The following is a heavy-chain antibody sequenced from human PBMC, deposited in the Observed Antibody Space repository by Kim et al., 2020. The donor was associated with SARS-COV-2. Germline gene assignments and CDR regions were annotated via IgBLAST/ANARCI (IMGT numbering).Heavy chain of an antibody. CDR2: IGTAGDT. CDR1: GFTFSSYD. CDR3: ARVGRTRGYYYYGMDV. V-gene: IGHV3-13*01. D-gene: IGHD3-16*01. J-gene: IGHJ6*02. Sequence: GGSLRLSCAASGFTFSSYDMHWVRQATGKGLEWVSAIGTAGDTYYPGSVKGRFTISRENAKNSLYLQMNSLRAGDTAVYYCARVGRTRGYYYYGMDVWGQGTTVTVSS.